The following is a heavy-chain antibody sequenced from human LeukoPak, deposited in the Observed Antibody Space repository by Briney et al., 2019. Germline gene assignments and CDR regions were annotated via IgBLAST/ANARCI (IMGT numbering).Heavy chain of an antibody. Sequence: PSETLSLTCTVSGVSISSSNYWSWVRQPPGKGLGWIGEIFHSGNTNYSPSLRSRVAMSLDKSKNQFSLKLNAVTAADTAVYYCVRGLLNYYDSSGYSPFDYWGQGTLVTVSS. CDR1: GVSISSSNY. J-gene: IGHJ4*02. V-gene: IGHV4-4*02. CDR2: IFHSGNT. D-gene: IGHD3-22*01. CDR3: VRGLLNYYDSSGYSPFDY.